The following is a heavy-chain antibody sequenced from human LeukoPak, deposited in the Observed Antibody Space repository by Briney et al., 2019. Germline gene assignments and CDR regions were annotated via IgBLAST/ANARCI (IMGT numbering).Heavy chain of an antibody. V-gene: IGHV3-30-3*01. D-gene: IGHD1-26*01. J-gene: IGHJ4*02. CDR2: ISYDGSNK. CDR1: GFTFSSYA. Sequence: GGSLRLSCAASGFTFSSYAMHWVRQAPGKGLEWVAVISYDGSNKYYADSVKGRFTISRDNSKNTLYLQMNSLRAEDTAVYYCAREGELNYFDYWGQETLVTVSS. CDR3: AREGELNYFDY.